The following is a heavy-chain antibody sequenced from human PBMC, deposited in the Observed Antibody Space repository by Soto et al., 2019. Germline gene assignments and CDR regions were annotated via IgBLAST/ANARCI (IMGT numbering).Heavy chain of an antibody. Sequence: SSVKVSCKASGGTFSSYAISWVRQAPGQGLEWMGGIIPIFGTANYAQKFQGRVTITADESTSTAYMELSSLRSEDTAVYYCARVSWIQIGSDAYTWFAPWGQGTLVTVPS. CDR2: IIPIFGTA. D-gene: IGHD5-18*01. V-gene: IGHV1-69*13. J-gene: IGHJ5*02. CDR3: ARVSWIQIGSDAYTWFAP. CDR1: GGTFSSYA.